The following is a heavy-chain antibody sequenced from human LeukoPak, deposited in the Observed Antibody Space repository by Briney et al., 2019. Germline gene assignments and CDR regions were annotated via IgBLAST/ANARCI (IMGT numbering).Heavy chain of an antibody. Sequence: PGGSLRLSCAASGFTFSSFWMSWVRQAPGKGLEWVAHIKQDGSEKYYVDSVKGRFTMSRDNAKNSLYLQMNSLRAEDTAVYHCARDVGGVTTAYYLDYWGQGPLVPVPS. D-gene: IGHD4-17*01. J-gene: IGHJ4*02. CDR2: IKQDGSEK. CDR3: ARDVGGVTTAYYLDY. CDR1: GFTFSSFW. V-gene: IGHV3-7*01.